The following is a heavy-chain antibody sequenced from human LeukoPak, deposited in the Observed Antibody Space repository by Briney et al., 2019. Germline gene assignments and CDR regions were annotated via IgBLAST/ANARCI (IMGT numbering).Heavy chain of an antibody. CDR3: AKLGAYSSSWYGFFDY. Sequence: GESLKISCKGSGYSFTSYWIGWVRQMPGKGLEWMGIIYPGDSDTRYNPSFQGQVTISADKSITTAYLQWSSLKASDTAMYYCAKLGAYSSSWYGFFDYWGQGTLVAVSS. J-gene: IGHJ4*02. CDR1: GYSFTSYW. D-gene: IGHD6-13*01. V-gene: IGHV5-51*01. CDR2: IYPGDSDT.